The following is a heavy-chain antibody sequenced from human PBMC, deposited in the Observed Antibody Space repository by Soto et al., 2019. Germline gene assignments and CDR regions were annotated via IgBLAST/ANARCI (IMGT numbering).Heavy chain of an antibody. D-gene: IGHD2-2*01. J-gene: IGHJ5*02. Sequence: SVKVSCKASGGTFSAYIITWVLQAPGQGLEWMGGINPVFHTTNYAQRFQGRVTITADESTGTVYMDLTRLRSEDTAVYYCAREICASAGCYSWFDPWGQGTLVTVSS. CDR3: AREICASAGCYSWFDP. CDR2: INPVFHTT. V-gene: IGHV1-69*13. CDR1: GGTFSAYI.